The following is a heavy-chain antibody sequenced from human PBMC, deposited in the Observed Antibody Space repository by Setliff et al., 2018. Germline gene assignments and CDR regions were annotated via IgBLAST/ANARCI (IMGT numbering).Heavy chain of an antibody. CDR2: IYNSGET. CDR3: AIDLGNWFDP. D-gene: IGHD3-16*01. Sequence: GGSLRLSCAVSGFVVDDKHMTWVRQAPGKGLEWVSVIYNSGETYYADSVKGRFSISRDTSKNTLYLQMNSLTVEDTALYYCAIDLGNWFDPWGQGTLVT. V-gene: IGHV3-53*01. CDR1: GFVVDDKH. J-gene: IGHJ5*02.